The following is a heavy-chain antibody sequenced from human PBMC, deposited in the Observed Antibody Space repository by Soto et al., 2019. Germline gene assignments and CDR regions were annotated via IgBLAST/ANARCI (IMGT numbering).Heavy chain of an antibody. V-gene: IGHV4-31*03. J-gene: IGHJ4*02. CDR2: IYYSGST. D-gene: IGHD3-22*01. Sequence: SETLSLTCTVSGGSISSGGYYWSWIRQHPGKGLEWIGYIYYSGSTYYNPSLKSRVTISVDTSKNQFSLKLSSVTAADTAVYYCARMYYYDSSGSPFDYWGQGTLVTVSS. CDR1: GGSISSGGYY. CDR3: ARMYYYDSSGSPFDY.